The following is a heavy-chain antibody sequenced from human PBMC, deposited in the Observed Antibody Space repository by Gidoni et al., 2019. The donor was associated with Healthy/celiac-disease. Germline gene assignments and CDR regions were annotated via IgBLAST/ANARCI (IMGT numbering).Heavy chain of an antibody. CDR2: ISYDGSNK. CDR1: GFTFSSYG. V-gene: IGHV3-30*18. J-gene: IGHJ3*02. D-gene: IGHD3-3*01. Sequence: QVQLVESGGGVVQPGRSLRLSCAASGFTFSSYGMHWVREAPGKGLEWVAVISYDGSNKYYADSVKGRFTISRDNSKNTLYLQMNSLRAEDTAVYYCAKDQTRVVKAYHDAFDIWGQGTMVTVSS. CDR3: AKDQTRVVKAYHDAFDI.